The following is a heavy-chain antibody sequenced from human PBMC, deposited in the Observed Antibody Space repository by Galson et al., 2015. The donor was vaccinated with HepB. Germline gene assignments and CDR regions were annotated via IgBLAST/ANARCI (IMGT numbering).Heavy chain of an antibody. CDR3: AKDGGGRLLVW. D-gene: IGHD2-21*02. CDR2: ISGSGGST. V-gene: IGHV3-23*01. CDR1: GFTFSSYA. Sequence: SLRLSCAASGFTFSSYAMSWVRQAPGKGLEWASAISGSGGSTYYADSVKGRFTISRDNSKNTLYLQMNSLRAEDTAVYYCAKDGGGRLLVWWGQGTLVTVSS. J-gene: IGHJ4*02.